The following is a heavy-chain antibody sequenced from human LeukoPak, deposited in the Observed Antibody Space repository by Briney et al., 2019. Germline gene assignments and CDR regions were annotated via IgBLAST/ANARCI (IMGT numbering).Heavy chain of an antibody. CDR3: AKEGGYSSSWFYAFDI. J-gene: IGHJ3*02. CDR1: GFTFDDYA. Sequence: PGGSLRLSCAASGFTFDDYAMHWVRQAPGKGLEWVSGISWNSGSIGYADSVKGRFTISRGNAKNSLYLQMNSLRAEDTALYYCAKEGGYSSSWFYAFDIWGQGTMVTVSS. V-gene: IGHV3-9*01. D-gene: IGHD6-13*01. CDR2: ISWNSGSI.